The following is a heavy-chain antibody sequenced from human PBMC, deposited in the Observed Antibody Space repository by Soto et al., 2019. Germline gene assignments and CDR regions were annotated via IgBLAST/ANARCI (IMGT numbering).Heavy chain of an antibody. J-gene: IGHJ4*02. CDR3: ARSIAVVTALDY. CDR1: GYTFTSYA. CDR2: INAGNGNT. D-gene: IGHD2-21*02. V-gene: IGHV1-3*05. Sequence: QVQLVQSGAEEKKPGASVKVSCKASGYTFTSYAMHWVRQAPGQRLEWMGWINAGNGNTKYSQKFQGRVTITRDTSASTAYMELISLRSEGTAVYYCARSIAVVTALDYWGQGTLVTVSS.